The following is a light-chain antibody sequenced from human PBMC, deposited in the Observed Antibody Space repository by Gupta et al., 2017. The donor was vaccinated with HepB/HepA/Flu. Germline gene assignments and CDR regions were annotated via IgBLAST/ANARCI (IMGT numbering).Light chain of an antibody. CDR3: QQENSYPLT. CDR1: ESIGDW. CDR2: KAS. V-gene: IGKV1-5*03. Sequence: DIHMTQSPSTLSASVGDRVTITCRASESIGDWLAWYQQKPGMAPTLLIYKASRLGSGVPSRFSGSGSGTEITLTISSLQPDDFATYYCQQENSYPLTFGGGTKVEIK. J-gene: IGKJ4*01.